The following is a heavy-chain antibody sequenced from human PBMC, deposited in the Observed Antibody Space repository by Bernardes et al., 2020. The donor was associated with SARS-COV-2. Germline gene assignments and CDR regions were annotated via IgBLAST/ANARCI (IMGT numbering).Heavy chain of an antibody. V-gene: IGHV3-74*01. D-gene: IGHD2-8*01. CDR3: ARKYGHSYGMDV. CDR1: GFSFSGYW. J-gene: IGHJ6*02. Sequence: GGSLRLSCVGSGFSFSGYWMHWVRQAPGKGLVWVSRVNPDGSGPLYADSVKGRFTISRDNAKNTLYLQMNSLRLDDTAVYYCARKYGHSYGMDVWGQGTTVIVSS. CDR2: VNPDGSGP.